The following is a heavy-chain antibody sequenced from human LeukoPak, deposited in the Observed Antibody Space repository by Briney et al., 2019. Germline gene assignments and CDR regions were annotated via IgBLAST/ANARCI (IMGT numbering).Heavy chain of an antibody. J-gene: IGHJ5*02. CDR3: VHFWSGYST. D-gene: IGHD3-3*01. CDR2: INHSGST. CDR1: GGSFSGYY. V-gene: IGHV4-34*01. Sequence: PSETLSLTCSVYGGSFSGYYWTWIRQPPGKGLEWIGEINHSGSTSYNPSLSSRVTISVDTSKNQFSLILSSVTAADTAVYYCVHFWSGYSTLGQGTLVTVSS.